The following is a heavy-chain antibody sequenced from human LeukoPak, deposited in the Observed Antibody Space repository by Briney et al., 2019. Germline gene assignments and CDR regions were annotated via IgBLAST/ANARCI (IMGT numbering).Heavy chain of an antibody. Sequence: SETLSLTCTVSGGSISSYYWSWIRQPPGKGLEWIGYIHNSGSTHYTFSLKSRVTMSLDTSKNQFSLKLTSVTAADTAVYYCARTDYSNTNWFDPWGQGTLVTVSS. V-gene: IGHV4-59*12. CDR3: ARTDYSNTNWFDP. J-gene: IGHJ5*02. CDR1: GGSISSYY. CDR2: IHNSGST. D-gene: IGHD4-11*01.